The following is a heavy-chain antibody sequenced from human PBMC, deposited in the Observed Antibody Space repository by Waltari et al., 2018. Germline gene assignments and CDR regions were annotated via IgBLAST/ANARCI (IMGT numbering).Heavy chain of an antibody. J-gene: IGHJ6*02. V-gene: IGHV1-69*13. CDR3: ARGGGDIIPDGIYGLDV. CDR2: VTPKVGTA. D-gene: IGHD3-16*02. Sequence: QVQLVQSGAEVKKPGSSVKVSCQASGGTFSSYAITWVRQAPGQGHEWMGGVTPKVGTADDAQNCQGRLTLTADGSTSTAYMALSSLRSEDTAVYYCARGGGDIIPDGIYGLDVWGQGTTVTVSS. CDR1: GGTFSSYA.